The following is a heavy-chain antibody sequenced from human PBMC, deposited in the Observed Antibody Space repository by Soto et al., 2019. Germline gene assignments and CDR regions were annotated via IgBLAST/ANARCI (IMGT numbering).Heavy chain of an antibody. J-gene: IGHJ6*02. CDR2: INPNSGGT. CDR1: GYTFTGYY. CDR3: ARDRGVIAAAGITSHYYYGMDV. D-gene: IGHD6-13*01. V-gene: IGHV1-2*04. Sequence: ASVKVSCKASGYTFTGYYMHWVRQAPAQGLEWMGWINPNSGGTNYAQKFQGWVTMTRDTSISTAYMELSRLRSDDTAVYYCARDRGVIAAAGITSHYYYGMDVWGQGTTVTVSS.